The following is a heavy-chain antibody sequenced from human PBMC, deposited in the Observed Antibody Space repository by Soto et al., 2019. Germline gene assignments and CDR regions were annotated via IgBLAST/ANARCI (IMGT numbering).Heavy chain of an antibody. D-gene: IGHD6-19*01. CDR3: ARVYSSGWCGGGAGWYFDL. CDR1: GFTVSSNY. CDR2: SYSCGST. V-gene: IGHV3-66*03. J-gene: IGHJ2*01. Sequence: EVQLVESGGGLILPGGSLRLSCAASGFTVSSNYMSWVRQAPGKGLEWVSVSYSCGSTYYADSVKGRLTISRDNSKNTLYLQMNSVKPEDTAVSYCARVYSSGWCGGGAGWYFDLWGRGTLVTVSS.